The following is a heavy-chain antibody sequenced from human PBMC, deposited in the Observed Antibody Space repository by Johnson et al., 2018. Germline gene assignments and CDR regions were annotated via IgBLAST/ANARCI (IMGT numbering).Heavy chain of an antibody. Sequence: QVQLVEAGEGVVQPGRSLRLSCVASGFTFSSYGMHWVRQAPGKGLEWVAVISHDGSNKYYADSVKVRFTISRDNSKNTLDLQMNSLRAEDTEVDYCAKATQRAYYYYYGMDVWGQGTTVTVSS. CDR1: GFTFSSYG. V-gene: IGHV3-30*18. CDR2: ISHDGSNK. D-gene: IGHD1-1*01. CDR3: AKATQRAYYYYYGMDV. J-gene: IGHJ6*02.